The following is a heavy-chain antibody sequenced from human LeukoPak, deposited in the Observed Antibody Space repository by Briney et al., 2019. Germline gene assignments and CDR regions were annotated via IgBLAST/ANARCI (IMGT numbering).Heavy chain of an antibody. V-gene: IGHV3-23*01. CDR3: AKTTYYDFWSGPRYFDY. D-gene: IGHD3-3*01. CDR2: NSGSGGST. CDR1: GFTFSSYA. Sequence: PGGPLRLSCAASGFTFSSYAMSWLRQAPGKGLEWVSANSGSGGSTYYADSVKGRFTISRDNSKNTLYLQMNSLRAEDTAVYYCAKTTYYDFWSGPRYFDYWGQGTLVTVSS. J-gene: IGHJ4*02.